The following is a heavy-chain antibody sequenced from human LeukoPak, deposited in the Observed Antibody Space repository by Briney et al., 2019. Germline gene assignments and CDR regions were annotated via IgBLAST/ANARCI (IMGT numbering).Heavy chain of an antibody. CDR3: AKARCSGGSCRAIDY. Sequence: PGGSLRLSCAASGFTFSSYAMSWVRQAPGKGLEWVSAISGSGGSTYYADSVKGRFTISRDNSKNTLYLQMNSLRAEDTAVYYCAKARCSGGSCRAIDYWGQGTLVTVSS. D-gene: IGHD2-15*01. CDR2: ISGSGGST. J-gene: IGHJ4*02. V-gene: IGHV3-23*01. CDR1: GFTFSSYA.